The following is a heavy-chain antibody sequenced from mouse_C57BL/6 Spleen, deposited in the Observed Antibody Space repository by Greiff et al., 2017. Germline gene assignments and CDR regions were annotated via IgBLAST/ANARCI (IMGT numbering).Heavy chain of an antibody. Sequence: QVQLKDSGAELVKPGASVKISCKASGYAFSSYWMNWVKQRPGKGLEWIGQIYPGDGDTNYNGKFKGKATLTADKSSSTAYMQLSSLTSEDSAVYFCARFDYDAMDYWGQGTSVTVSS. CDR3: ARFDYDAMDY. J-gene: IGHJ4*01. V-gene: IGHV1-80*01. CDR2: IYPGDGDT. CDR1: GYAFSSYW.